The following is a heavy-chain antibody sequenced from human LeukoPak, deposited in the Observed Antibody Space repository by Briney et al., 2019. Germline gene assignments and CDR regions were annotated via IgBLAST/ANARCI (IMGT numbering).Heavy chain of an antibody. D-gene: IGHD3-10*01. Sequence: PGGSLRLSCAASGFTFSGSALHWVRQASGKGLEWVGRIRRTANGYATAYAASVKGRFTISRDDSKNTAYLQMDSLKTEDTAVYYCTGNYYGSGSYADFDYWGQGTLVTVSS. V-gene: IGHV3-73*01. J-gene: IGHJ4*02. CDR1: GFTFSGSA. CDR2: IRRTANGYAT. CDR3: TGNYYGSGSYADFDY.